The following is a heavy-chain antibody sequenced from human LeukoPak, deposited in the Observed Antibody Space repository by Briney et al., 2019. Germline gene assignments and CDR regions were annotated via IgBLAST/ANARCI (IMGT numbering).Heavy chain of an antibody. V-gene: IGHV1-2*02. D-gene: IGHD1-1*01. CDR1: GYTFTGYY. Sequence: ASVKVSCKASGYTFTGYYLNWVRQAPGQGLEWMGWTNPNSGVTDYAQKFQDRVTMTRDTSISTTYMELRSLGSDDTAVYYCARRQGTTLNFDYWGQGTLVTVSS. J-gene: IGHJ4*02. CDR2: TNPNSGVT. CDR3: ARRQGTTLNFDY.